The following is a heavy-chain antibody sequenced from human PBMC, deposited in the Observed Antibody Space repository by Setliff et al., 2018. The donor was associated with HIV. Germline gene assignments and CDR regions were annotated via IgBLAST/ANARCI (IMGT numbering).Heavy chain of an antibody. CDR1: GGSISTYY. CDR2: IYTSGST. Sequence: SETLSLTCTVSGGSISTYYWSWIRQPPGKGLEWIGHIYTSGSTNYNPSLKSRVTISVDMSKNQFSLKLNSLSAADTAVYYCARWESAQKAFNPWGHGTMVTVSS. CDR3: ARWESAQKAFNP. V-gene: IGHV4-4*08. J-gene: IGHJ3*01. D-gene: IGHD1-26*01.